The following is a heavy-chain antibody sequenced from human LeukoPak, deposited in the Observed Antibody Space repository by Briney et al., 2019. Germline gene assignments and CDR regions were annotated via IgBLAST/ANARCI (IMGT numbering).Heavy chain of an antibody. CDR2: ISSSSSYI. CDR3: ARMLTTVTNYNWFDP. J-gene: IGHJ5*02. V-gene: IGHV3-21*01. D-gene: IGHD4-17*01. Sequence: GGSLRLSCAASGFTFSSYSMNWVRQAPGKGLEWVSSISSSSSYIYYADSVKGGFTISRDNSKNTLYLQMNSLRAEDTAVYYCARMLTTVTNYNWFDPWGQRTLVTVSS. CDR1: GFTFSSYS.